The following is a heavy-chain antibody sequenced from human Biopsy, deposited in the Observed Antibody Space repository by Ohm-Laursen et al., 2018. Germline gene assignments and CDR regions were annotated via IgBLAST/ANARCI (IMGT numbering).Heavy chain of an antibody. D-gene: IGHD2-15*01. V-gene: IGHV1-2*06. J-gene: IGHJ1*01. Sequence: SVKVSCKASGYTFTGQYLHWVRQVPGQGLEWMGRINPHSGTTKFAQDFQGRVTMPRDTSITTAYMELRRLRSDDTAVYYCAKGQDLRGGAEYFQHWGQGALVTVSS. CDR1: GYTFTGQY. CDR2: INPHSGTT. CDR3: AKGQDLRGGAEYFQH.